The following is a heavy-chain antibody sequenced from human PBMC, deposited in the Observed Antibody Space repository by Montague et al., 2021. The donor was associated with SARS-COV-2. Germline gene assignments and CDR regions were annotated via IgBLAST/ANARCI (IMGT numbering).Heavy chain of an antibody. J-gene: IGHJ5*02. V-gene: IGHV4-59*08. D-gene: IGHD2-8*02. CDR1: GGSISGYF. Sequence: SETLSLTCTVSGGSISGYFWSWIRQSPGKGLERIGYIYYRGSTNYNPSLKSRVTISVDTSKNQFSLKLSSVTAADTAVYYCARHHPAGGVRPWGQGTLVTVSS. CDR3: ARHHPAGGVRP. CDR2: IYYRGST.